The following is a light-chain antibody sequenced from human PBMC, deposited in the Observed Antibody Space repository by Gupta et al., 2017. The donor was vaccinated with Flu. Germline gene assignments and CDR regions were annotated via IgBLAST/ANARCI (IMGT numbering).Light chain of an antibody. CDR2: WAS. J-gene: IGKJ4*01. Sequence: NCKSSQSVLSSSNNENYLAWYQQKPGQPPKLLIYWASTRESGVPDRFSGSGSGTDFTLTISSLQAEDVAVYYCQQYYGPPGTFGGGTKVEIK. V-gene: IGKV4-1*01. CDR3: QQYYGPPGT. CDR1: QSVLSSSNNENY.